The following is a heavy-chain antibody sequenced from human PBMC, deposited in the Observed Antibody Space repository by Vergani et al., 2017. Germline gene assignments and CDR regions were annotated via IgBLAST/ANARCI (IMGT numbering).Heavy chain of an antibody. CDR1: GYTFTSYY. CDR2: INPSGGST. CDR3: ARARKLVTAIPDNWFDP. J-gene: IGHJ5*02. Sequence: QVQLVQSGAEVKKPGASVKVSCKASGYTFTSYYMHWVRQAPGQGLEWMGIINPSGGSTSYAQKFQGRVTMTRDTSTSTVYMELSSLRSEDTAVYYWARARKLVTAIPDNWFDPWGQGTLVTVSS. V-gene: IGHV1-46*01. D-gene: IGHD2-21*02.